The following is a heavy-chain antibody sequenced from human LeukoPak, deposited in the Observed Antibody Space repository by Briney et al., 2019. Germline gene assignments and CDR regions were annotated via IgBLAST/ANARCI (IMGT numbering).Heavy chain of an antibody. J-gene: IGHJ5*02. V-gene: IGHV1-2*06. CDR2: INPNSGGT. CDR3: ARDRNDFWSGYYNWFDP. D-gene: IGHD3-3*01. Sequence: GASVKVSCKASGYTFTGYYMHWVRQAPGQGLEWMGRINPNSGGTNYAQKFQGRVTMTRDTSISTAYMELSRLRSDDTAVYYCARDRNDFWSGYYNWFDPWGQGTVVTVSS. CDR1: GYTFTGYY.